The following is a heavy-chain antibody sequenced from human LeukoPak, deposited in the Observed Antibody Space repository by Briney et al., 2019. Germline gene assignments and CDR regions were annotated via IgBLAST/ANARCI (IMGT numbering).Heavy chain of an antibody. J-gene: IGHJ4*02. Sequence: SSETLSLTCTVSGGSIGGHYWSWIRQPAGKGLEWIGRIHTSGSIIYNPSLKSRVTMSVDTSKNQFSLKLSSVTAADTAVYYCTRGSSGWYFVDNWGQGTLVTVSS. V-gene: IGHV4-4*07. D-gene: IGHD6-19*01. CDR2: IHTSGSI. CDR3: TRGSSGWYFVDN. CDR1: GGSIGGHY.